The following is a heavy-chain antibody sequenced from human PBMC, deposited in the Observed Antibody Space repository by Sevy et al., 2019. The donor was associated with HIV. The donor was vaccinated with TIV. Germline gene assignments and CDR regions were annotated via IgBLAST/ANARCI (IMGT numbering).Heavy chain of an antibody. CDR1: GFTFSSYS. V-gene: IGHV3-48*01. D-gene: IGHD2-21*02. CDR2: ISSSSSTI. CDR3: ARDRRGFGGNYAIDI. J-gene: IGHJ3*02. Sequence: GGSLRLSCAASGFTFSSYSMNWVRQAPGKGLEWVSYISSSSSTIYYSDSVKGRFTISRDNAKNSLYLQMNSLRAEDTTVYYCARDRRGFGGNYAIDIWGQGTMVTVSS.